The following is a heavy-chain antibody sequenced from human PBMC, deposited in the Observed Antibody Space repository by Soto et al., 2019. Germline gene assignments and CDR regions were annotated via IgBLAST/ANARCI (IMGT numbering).Heavy chain of an antibody. D-gene: IGHD3-22*01. CDR3: AKDRHRSGSPHPFDY. CDR2: IHGGGST. CDR1: GFSVSNNH. Sequence: GGSLRLSCAASGFSVSNNHMTWVRQAAGKGLEWVSLIHGGGSTYYADSVKGRFTISRDNPKNTLYLQMDSLRAEDTAVYYCAKDRHRSGSPHPFDYWGQGTLVTVSS. J-gene: IGHJ4*02. V-gene: IGHV3-53*01.